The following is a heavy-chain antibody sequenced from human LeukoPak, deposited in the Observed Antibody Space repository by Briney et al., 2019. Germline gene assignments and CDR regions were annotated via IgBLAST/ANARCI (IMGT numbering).Heavy chain of an antibody. D-gene: IGHD3-22*01. CDR3: ARDKGDYDTSGSLFIF. CDR2: IKQDGSEK. J-gene: IGHJ4*02. CDR1: GFTFSRYR. V-gene: IGHV3-7*03. Sequence: HPGGSLRLSCAASGFTFSRYRMSWVRQVPRRGLEWVANIKQDGSEKYYVDSVKGRFTISRDNAKNSLYLQMNSLRAEDTAVYYCARDKGDYDTSGSLFIFGGQGTLVTVSS.